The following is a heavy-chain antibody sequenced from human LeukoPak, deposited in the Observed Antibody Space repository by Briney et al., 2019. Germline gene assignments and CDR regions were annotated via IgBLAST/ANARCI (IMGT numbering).Heavy chain of an antibody. V-gene: IGHV3-30*18. CDR3: AKDVGVSEDTAILDY. CDR2: ISYDGSNK. CDR1: GFTFSSYG. Sequence: GGSLRLSCAASGFTFSSYGMHWVRQAPGKGLEWVAVISYDGSNKYYAGSVKGRFTISRDNSKNTLYLQMNSLRAEDTAVYYCAKDVGVSEDTAILDYWGQGTLATVSS. D-gene: IGHD5-18*01. J-gene: IGHJ4*02.